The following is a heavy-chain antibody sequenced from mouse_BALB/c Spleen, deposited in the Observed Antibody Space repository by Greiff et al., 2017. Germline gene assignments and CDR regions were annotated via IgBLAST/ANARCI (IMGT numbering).Heavy chain of an antibody. CDR1: GYTFTSYW. Sequence: QVQLQQSGAELAKPGASVKMSCKASGYTFTSYWMHWVKQRPGQGLEWIGYINPSTGYTEYNQKFKDKATLTADKSSSTAYMQLSSLTSEDSAVYYCARPPTVVAEDAMDYWGQGTSVTVSS. V-gene: IGHV1-7*01. J-gene: IGHJ4*01. CDR3: ARPPTVVAEDAMDY. D-gene: IGHD1-1*01. CDR2: INPSTGYT.